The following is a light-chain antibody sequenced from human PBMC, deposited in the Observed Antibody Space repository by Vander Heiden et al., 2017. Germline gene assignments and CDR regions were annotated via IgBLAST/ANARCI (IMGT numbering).Light chain of an antibody. V-gene: IGLV2-14*01. Sequence: QSALTQPASVSGSPGQSITISCTGTSSDVGGYNYVSWYQQHPGKAPKRMMYEVSNRPSGVSNRFSGSKSGNTASLTISGLQAEDEADDYCSSYTSSSTWVFGGGTKLTVL. J-gene: IGLJ2*01. CDR3: SSYTSSSTWV. CDR2: EVS. CDR1: SSDVGGYNY.